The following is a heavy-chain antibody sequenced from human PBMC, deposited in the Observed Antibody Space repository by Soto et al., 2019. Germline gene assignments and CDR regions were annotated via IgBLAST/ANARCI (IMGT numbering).Heavy chain of an antibody. CDR1: GFTFSSYG. D-gene: IGHD1-26*01. CDR2: ISYDGSNK. Sequence: QVQLVESGGGVVQPGRSLRLSCAASGFTFSSYGMHWVRQAPGKGLEWVAVISYDGSNKYYADSVKGRFTISRDNSKNTLYLQMNSLRAEDTAVYYCARGSWGDYWGQGTLVTVSS. CDR3: ARGSWGDY. V-gene: IGHV3-30*03. J-gene: IGHJ4*02.